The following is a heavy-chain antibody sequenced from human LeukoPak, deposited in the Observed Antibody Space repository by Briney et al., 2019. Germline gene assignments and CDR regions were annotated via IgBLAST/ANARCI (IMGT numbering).Heavy chain of an antibody. CDR3: ARALTTYYYDSSGPRYYFDY. CDR1: GGSISSYY. Sequence: SETLSLTCTVSGGSISSYYWSWIRQPPGKGLEWIGYIYYSGSTNYNPSLKSRVTISVDTSKNQFSLKLSSVTAADTAVYYCARALTTYYYDSSGPRYYFDYWGQGTLVTVSS. D-gene: IGHD3-22*01. J-gene: IGHJ4*02. CDR2: IYYSGST. V-gene: IGHV4-59*01.